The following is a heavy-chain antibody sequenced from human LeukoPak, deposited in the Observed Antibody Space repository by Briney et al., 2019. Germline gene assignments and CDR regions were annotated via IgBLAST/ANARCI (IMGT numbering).Heavy chain of an antibody. D-gene: IGHD3-9*01. J-gene: IGHJ5*02. CDR2: IYYSGST. V-gene: IGHV4-59*12. Sequence: PSETLSLTCTVSGGSISSYYWSWIRQPPGKGLEWIGYIYYSGSTNYNPSLKSRVTISVDTSKNQFSLKLSSVTAADTAVYYCARDDYYDILTGYPSNWFDPWGQGTLVTVSS. CDR1: GGSISSYY. CDR3: ARDDYYDILTGYPSNWFDP.